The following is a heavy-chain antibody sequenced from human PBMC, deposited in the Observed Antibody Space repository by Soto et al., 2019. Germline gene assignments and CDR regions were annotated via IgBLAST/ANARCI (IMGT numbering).Heavy chain of an antibody. CDR3: ARGYCSGGSCYRY. CDR2: IYYSGST. J-gene: IGHJ4*02. V-gene: IGHV4-39*01. D-gene: IGHD2-15*01. Sequence: LSLTCTVSGGSISSSSYYWGWIRQPPGKGLEWIGSIYYSGSTYYNPSLKSRVTISVDTSKNQFSLKLSSVTAADTAVYYCARGYCSGGSCYRYWGQGSQVTVSS. CDR1: GGSISSSSYY.